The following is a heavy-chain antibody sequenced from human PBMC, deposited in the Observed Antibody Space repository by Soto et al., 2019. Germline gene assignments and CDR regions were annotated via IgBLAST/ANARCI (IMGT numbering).Heavy chain of an antibody. J-gene: IGHJ4*02. V-gene: IGHV5-51*01. CDR2: IYPGDSDT. D-gene: IGHD6-13*01. Sequence: GESLKISCKGSGYSFTSYWMGGVRQMPGKGLEWMGVIYPGDSDTRYSPSFQGQVTISADKSISTAYLQWSSRKASDTAMYYCARHNRPSWQQLFFDYWGKGPLVTVSS. CDR1: GYSFTSYW. CDR3: ARHNRPSWQQLFFDY.